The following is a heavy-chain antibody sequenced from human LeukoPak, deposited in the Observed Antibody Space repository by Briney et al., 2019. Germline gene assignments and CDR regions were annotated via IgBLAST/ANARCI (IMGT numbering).Heavy chain of an antibody. V-gene: IGHV4-31*03. J-gene: IGHJ4*02. CDR2: IYYSGST. CDR1: GGSISSGGYY. D-gene: IGHD3-22*01. CDR3: ARGSPPDSSGYYDYFDY. Sequence: SETLSLTCTVSGGSISSGGYYWSWIRQHPGKGLEWIGYIYYSGSTYYNPSLKSRVTISVDTSKNQFSLKLSSVTAADTAVYYCARGSPPDSSGYYDYFDYWGQGTLVTVSS.